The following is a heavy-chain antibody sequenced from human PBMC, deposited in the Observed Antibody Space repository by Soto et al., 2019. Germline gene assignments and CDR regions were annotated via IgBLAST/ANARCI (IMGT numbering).Heavy chain of an antibody. CDR1: GYTFTSYA. CDR2: INAGNGNT. D-gene: IGHD2-15*01. V-gene: IGHV1-3*01. J-gene: IGHJ3*02. Sequence: ASVKVSCKASGYTFTSYAMHWVRQAPGQRLEWMGWINAGNGNTKYAQKLQGRVTITRDTSTSTAYMELRSLRSEDTAVYYCARELPTVVGAFDIWGQGTMVTVS. CDR3: ARELPTVVGAFDI.